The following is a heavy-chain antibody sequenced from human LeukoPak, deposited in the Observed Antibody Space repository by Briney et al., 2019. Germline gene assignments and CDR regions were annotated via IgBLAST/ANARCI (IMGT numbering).Heavy chain of an antibody. Sequence: ASVKVSCKASGYTFTSYGVSWVRQAPGQGLEWMAWISAYNGNTNYAQNLQGRFTMTTDTSTTTAYMELSSLRSEDTAVYFCARHDSYSSSFPYNWFDPWGQGTLVTVSS. J-gene: IGHJ5*02. V-gene: IGHV1-18*01. CDR2: ISAYNGNT. D-gene: IGHD6-13*01. CDR3: ARHDSYSSSFPYNWFDP. CDR1: GYTFTSYG.